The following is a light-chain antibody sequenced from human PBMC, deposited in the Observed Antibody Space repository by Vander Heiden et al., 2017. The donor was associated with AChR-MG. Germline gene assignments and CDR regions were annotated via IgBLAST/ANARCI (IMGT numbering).Light chain of an antibody. V-gene: IGLV2-14*03. CDR1: SSDVGGYNY. Sequence: QSALIQPAHVAASVGQSITISCTGTSSDVGGYNYVSWYQQHPGKAPKLMIYDVSNRPSGVSNRFSGSKSGNTASLTISGLQAEDEADYYCSSYTSSSTLVFGGGTKLTVL. J-gene: IGLJ2*01. CDR2: DVS. CDR3: SSYTSSSTLV.